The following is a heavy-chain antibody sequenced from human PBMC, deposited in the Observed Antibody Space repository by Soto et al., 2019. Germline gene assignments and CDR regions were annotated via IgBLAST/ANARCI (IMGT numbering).Heavy chain of an antibody. V-gene: IGHV4-39*01. CDR2: IYYSGST. Sequence: QLQLQESGPGLVKPSETLSLTCTVSGGSISSSSYYWGWIRQPPGKGLEWIGSIYYSGSTYYNPSLQSRVTISVDTSKNQFSLKLSSVTAADTAVYYCARHSRIAAAGPEAYFDYWGQGTLVTVSS. CDR3: ARHSRIAAAGPEAYFDY. D-gene: IGHD6-13*01. J-gene: IGHJ4*02. CDR1: GGSISSSSYY.